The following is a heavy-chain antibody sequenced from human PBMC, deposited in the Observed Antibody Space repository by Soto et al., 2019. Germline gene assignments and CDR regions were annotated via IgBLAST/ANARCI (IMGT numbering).Heavy chain of an antibody. CDR3: RCWYSSGALDY. CDR2: VNSDGTST. CDR1: GFTFSSCW. D-gene: IGHD6-25*01. J-gene: IGHJ4*02. Sequence: GGSLRLSCAASGFTFSSCWMHWVRQAPGKGLVWVSRVNSDGTSTTYADSVKGRFTISRDNAKNTLYLQMNSLRPDDTAVYYCRCWYSSGALDYWGQGTLVTVSS. V-gene: IGHV3-74*01.